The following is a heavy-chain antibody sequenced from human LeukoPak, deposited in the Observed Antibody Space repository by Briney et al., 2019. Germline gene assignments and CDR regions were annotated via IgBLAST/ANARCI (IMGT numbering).Heavy chain of an antibody. CDR3: SHRMISFGGVIVPLAS. V-gene: IGHV1-18*01. D-gene: IGHD3-16*02. J-gene: IGHJ5*02. CDR1: GYTFTSYG. CDR2: ISAYNGNI. Sequence: GASVKASCKASGYTFTSYGISWVRQAPGQGLEWMGWISAYNGNINFAQKFQDRITMTADTSKKTVYMELTNLRSDDTAVYYCSHRMISFGGVIVPLASWGQGTLLTVSS.